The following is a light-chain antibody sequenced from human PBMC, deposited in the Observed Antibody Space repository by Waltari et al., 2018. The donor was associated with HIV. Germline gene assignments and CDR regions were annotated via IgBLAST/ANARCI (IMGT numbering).Light chain of an antibody. Sequence: QSSLTPPASVSGSPGQSITISCPGTRSDVGGYNHVSWYQQHPGKAPKLMIYEVSNRPSGVSNRFSGSKSGNTASLTISGLQAEDEADYYCSSYTSSSPVVFGGGTKLTVL. CDR1: RSDVGGYNH. J-gene: IGLJ2*01. V-gene: IGLV2-14*01. CDR2: EVS. CDR3: SSYTSSSPVV.